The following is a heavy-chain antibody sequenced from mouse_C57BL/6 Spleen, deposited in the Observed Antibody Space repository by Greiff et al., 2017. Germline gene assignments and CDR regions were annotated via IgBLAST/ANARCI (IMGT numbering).Heavy chain of an antibody. CDR3: ACGPRQLRSLYAMDY. V-gene: IGHV1-81*01. J-gene: IGHJ4*01. Sequence: QVQLQQSGAELARPGASVKLSCKASGYTFTSYGISWVKQRTGQGLEWIGEIYPRSGNTYYNEKFKGKATLTADKSSSTAYMELRSLTSVDSAVYFCACGPRQLRSLYAMDYWGQGTSVTVSS. D-gene: IGHD3-2*02. CDR2: IYPRSGNT. CDR1: GYTFTSYG.